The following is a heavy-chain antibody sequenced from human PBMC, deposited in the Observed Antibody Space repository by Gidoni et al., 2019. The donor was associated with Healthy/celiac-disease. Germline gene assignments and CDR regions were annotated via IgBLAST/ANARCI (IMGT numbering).Heavy chain of an antibody. Sequence: QPQLQESGPGLVKPSETLSLTCTVSGGSISSSSYYWGWIRQPPGKGLEWIGSIYYSGSTYYTPSLKSRVTISVDTSKNQFSLKLSSVTAADTAVYYCARLQLGGDCFDYWGQGTLVTVSS. CDR1: GGSISSSSYY. CDR3: ARLQLGGDCFDY. J-gene: IGHJ4*02. CDR2: IYYSGST. V-gene: IGHV4-39*01. D-gene: IGHD2-21*01.